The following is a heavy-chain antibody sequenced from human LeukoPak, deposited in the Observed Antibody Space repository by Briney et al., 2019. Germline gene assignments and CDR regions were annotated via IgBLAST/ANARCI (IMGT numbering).Heavy chain of an antibody. Sequence: GGSLRLSCAASGFTFSSYGMHWVRQAPGKGLEWVAVIWYDGSNKYYADSVKGRFTISRENSKNTLYLQMNSLRAEDTAVYYCAREMSLSSSGWYRHFDYWGQGTLVTVSS. D-gene: IGHD6-19*01. CDR1: GFTFSSYG. J-gene: IGHJ4*02. CDR3: AREMSLSSSGWYRHFDY. CDR2: IWYDGSNK. V-gene: IGHV3-33*01.